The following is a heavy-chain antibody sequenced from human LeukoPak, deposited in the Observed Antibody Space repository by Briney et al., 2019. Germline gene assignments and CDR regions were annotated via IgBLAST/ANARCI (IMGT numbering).Heavy chain of an antibody. D-gene: IGHD5-24*01. CDR2: IYPGDSDT. Sequence: GESLNISCKGSGYTFTTYWIGWVRQMPGKGLEWMGIIYPGDSDTRYSPSFQGQVTMSADKSISTAYLQWSSLKASDTAMYYCARVASRDGYNPFDYWGQGTLVTVSS. J-gene: IGHJ4*02. CDR3: ARVASRDGYNPFDY. V-gene: IGHV5-51*01. CDR1: GYTFTTYW.